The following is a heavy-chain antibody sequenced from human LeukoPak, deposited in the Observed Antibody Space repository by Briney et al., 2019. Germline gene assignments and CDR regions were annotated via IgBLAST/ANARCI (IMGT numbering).Heavy chain of an antibody. CDR2: ISYDGSNK. CDR1: GFTFSSYA. Sequence: GGSLRLSCAASGFTFSSYAMHWVRQAPGKGLEWVAGISYDGSNKYYADSVKGRFTISRDNSMNTLFLQMSSLRAEDTAVYYCVMAGLGSGTYYYFDYWGQGTLVTVSS. J-gene: IGHJ4*02. CDR3: VMAGLGSGTYYYFDY. D-gene: IGHD1-26*01. V-gene: IGHV3-30-3*01.